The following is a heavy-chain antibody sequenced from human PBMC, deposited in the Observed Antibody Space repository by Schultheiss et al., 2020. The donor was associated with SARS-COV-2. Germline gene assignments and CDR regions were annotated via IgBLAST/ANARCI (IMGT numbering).Heavy chain of an antibody. CDR3: AKAGLWPIDS. V-gene: IGHV3-30*02. J-gene: IGHJ4*02. D-gene: IGHD4/OR15-4a*01. CDR2: IWYDGSNK. CDR1: GFTFCSYG. Sequence: GGSLRLSCAASGFTFCSYGMHWVRQAPGKGLEWVAVIWYDGSNKYYADSVKGRFTISRDISKNTLYLQMNSLRAEDTAVYYCAKAGLWPIDSWGQGTLVTVSS.